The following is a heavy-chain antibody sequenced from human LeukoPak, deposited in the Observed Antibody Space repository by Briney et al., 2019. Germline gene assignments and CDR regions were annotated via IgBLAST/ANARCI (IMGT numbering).Heavy chain of an antibody. CDR1: GYTFTSYG. V-gene: IGHV1-18*01. D-gene: IGHD3-3*01. CDR2: ISAYNGNT. Sequence: GASVKVSCKASGYTFTSYGISWVRQAPGQGLEWMGWISAYNGNTNYAQKLQGRVTMTTDTSTSTAYMELRSLRSDDTAVYYCARDRSTFWSGYSLYNWFDPWGQGTLVTVSS. J-gene: IGHJ5*02. CDR3: ARDRSTFWSGYSLYNWFDP.